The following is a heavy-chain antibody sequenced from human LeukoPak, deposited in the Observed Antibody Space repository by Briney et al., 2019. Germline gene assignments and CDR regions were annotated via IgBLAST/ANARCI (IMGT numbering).Heavy chain of an antibody. D-gene: IGHD3-9*01. CDR1: GGSISSHY. J-gene: IGHJ4*02. CDR3: APIKRGAINRYLTF. Sequence: SETLSLTCTVSGGSISSHYWSWIRQPPGKGLEWIAYLLDSVNTKDNPSLSSRLTLSEDTSKNQFSLMLGSVTAADTAICYCAPIKRGAINRYLTFWGQEIKVTASS. CDR2: LLDSVNT. V-gene: IGHV4-59*11.